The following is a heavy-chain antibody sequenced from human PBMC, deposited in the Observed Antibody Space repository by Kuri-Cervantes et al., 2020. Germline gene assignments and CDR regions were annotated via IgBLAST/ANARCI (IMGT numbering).Heavy chain of an antibody. CDR2: IYASGST. CDR3: ARGAKPIDY. J-gene: IGHJ4*02. D-gene: IGHD4/OR15-4a*01. V-gene: IGHV3-53*01. Sequence: GESLKISCAASGFTFSSHSLNWVRQAPGKGLEWVSIIYASGSTYYADSVKGRFTISRDNSQDTLFLQMNSLRAEDTAVYYCARGAKPIDYWGQGTLVTVSS. CDR1: GFTFSSHS.